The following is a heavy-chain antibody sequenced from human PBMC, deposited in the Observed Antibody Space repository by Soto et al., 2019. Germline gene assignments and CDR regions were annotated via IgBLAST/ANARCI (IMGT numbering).Heavy chain of an antibody. D-gene: IGHD6-13*01. CDR3: ARGSSRGSSWLSFVDY. CDR1: GGYISDSC. Sequence: SETMCLTCPVAGGYISDSCWSWIRQPPGEGLEWIAEINYTGSTNYNPSLKSRVTISLDTSKNQFSLKLSSVTAADTAVYYCARGSSRGSSWLSFVDYWGQGTLVTVSS. CDR2: INYTGST. J-gene: IGHJ4*02. V-gene: IGHV4-34*01.